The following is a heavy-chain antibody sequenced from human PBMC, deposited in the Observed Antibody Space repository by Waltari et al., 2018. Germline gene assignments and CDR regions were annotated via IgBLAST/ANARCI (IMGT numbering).Heavy chain of an antibody. V-gene: IGHV4-4*07. CDR1: GGSIISYY. D-gene: IGHD3-16*01. J-gene: IGHJ4*02. CDR2: IYSSGTT. CDR3: ARTDYQHFFDY. Sequence: QVHLLESGPGLVKPSETLSLTCNVSGGSIISYYWSWIRQPAGKGLEWIGRIYSSGTTNTNPSLHGRVSMSVDTSKNRISLQLSSVTAADTAVYYCARTDYQHFFDYWGQGILVTVSS.